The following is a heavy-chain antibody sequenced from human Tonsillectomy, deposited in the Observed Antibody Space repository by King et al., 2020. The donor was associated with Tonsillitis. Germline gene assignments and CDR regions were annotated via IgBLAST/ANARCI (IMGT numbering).Heavy chain of an antibody. CDR3: AKAKGGYYYDSSGYSPFYYYGMDV. CDR1: GFTFSSYA. V-gene: IGHV3-23*04. D-gene: IGHD3-22*01. J-gene: IGHJ6*02. Sequence: VQLEESGGGLVQPGGSLRLSCAASGFTFSSYAMSWVRQAPGKGLEWVSAISGSGGSTYYADSVKGRFTISRDNSKNTLYLQMNSLRAEDTAVYYCAKAKGGYYYDSSGYSPFYYYGMDVWGQGTTVTVSS. CDR2: ISGSGGST.